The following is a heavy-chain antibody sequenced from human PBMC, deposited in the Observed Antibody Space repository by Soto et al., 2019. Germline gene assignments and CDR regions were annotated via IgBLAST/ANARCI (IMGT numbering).Heavy chain of an antibody. D-gene: IGHD6-6*01. J-gene: IGHJ4*02. CDR2: IYYDGNT. CDR3: ARSSITPRLFMYPFDY. Sequence: PSETLSLTCTVSGGSITSSSHYWGWIRQPPGKGLECIGNIYYDGNTYYNPSLKSRGTISLDTSKNQFSLRLNSVTAADTAVYYCARSSITPRLFMYPFDYWGQGTLVTVS. V-gene: IGHV4-39*01. CDR1: GGSITSSSHY.